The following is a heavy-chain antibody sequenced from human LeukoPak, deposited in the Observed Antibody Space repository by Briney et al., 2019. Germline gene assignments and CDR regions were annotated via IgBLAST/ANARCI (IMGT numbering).Heavy chain of an antibody. V-gene: IGHV4-34*01. CDR3: ARDRGYSYGGLYYFDY. CDR2: IYYSGST. CDR1: GGSFSGYY. J-gene: IGHJ4*02. Sequence: SETLSLTCAVYGGSFSGYYWSWIRQPPGQGLEWIGSIYYSGSTYYNPSLKSRVTISVDTSKNQFSLKLSSVTAADTAVYYCARDRGYSYGGLYYFDYWGQGTLVTVSS. D-gene: IGHD5-18*01.